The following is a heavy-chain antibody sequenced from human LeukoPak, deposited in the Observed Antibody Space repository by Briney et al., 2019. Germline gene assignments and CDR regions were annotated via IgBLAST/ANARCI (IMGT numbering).Heavy chain of an antibody. J-gene: IGHJ2*01. CDR1: GFTFSTYD. V-gene: IGHV3-13*04. CDR2: IDTAGGT. Sequence: GGSLRLSCAASGFTFSTYDMHWVHQATGEGLEWVSAIDTAGGTYYPGSVKGRFTISRENTKNSLYLQMNSLRAGDTAAYYCIRESNYYDSSTSPGYFDLWGRGTLVTVSS. CDR3: IRESNYYDSSTSPGYFDL. D-gene: IGHD3-22*01.